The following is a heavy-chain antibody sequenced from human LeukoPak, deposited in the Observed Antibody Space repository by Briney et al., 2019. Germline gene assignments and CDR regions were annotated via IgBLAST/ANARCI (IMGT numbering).Heavy chain of an antibody. J-gene: IGHJ4*02. Sequence: ASVKVSCKASGGTFSNYGITWVRQAPGQRLDWMGMLIPILGVANYAQKFQGRVTITADKSTSTAYMELSSLRSEDTAIYYCARDPGFYDTSDYYHYYFDYWGQGTLVTVSS. V-gene: IGHV1-69*04. CDR1: GGTFSNYG. CDR2: LIPILGVA. CDR3: ARDPGFYDTSDYYHYYFDY. D-gene: IGHD3-22*01.